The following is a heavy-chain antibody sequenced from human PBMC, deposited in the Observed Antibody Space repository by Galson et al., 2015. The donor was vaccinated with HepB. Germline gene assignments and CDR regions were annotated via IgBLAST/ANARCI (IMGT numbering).Heavy chain of an antibody. J-gene: IGHJ4*02. CDR2: INPSGGST. CDR1: GYTFTSYY. D-gene: IGHD2-15*01. Sequence: SVKVSCKASGYTFTSYYMHWVRQAPGQGLEWMGIINPSGGSTSYAQKFQGRVTMTRDTSTSTVYMELSSLRSEDTAVYYCARGDSDCSGGSCYPYFDYWGQGTLVTVSS. V-gene: IGHV1-46*01. CDR3: ARGDSDCSGGSCYPYFDY.